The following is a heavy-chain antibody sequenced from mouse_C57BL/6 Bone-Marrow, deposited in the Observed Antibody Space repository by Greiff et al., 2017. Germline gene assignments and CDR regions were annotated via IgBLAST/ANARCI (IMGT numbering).Heavy chain of an antibody. V-gene: IGHV5-4*01. CDR2: ISDGGSYT. J-gene: IGHJ2*01. CDR3: ARDPFLIDY. CDR1: GFTFSSYA. Sequence: EVKLVESGGGLVKPGGSLKLSCAASGFTFSSYAMSWVRQTPEKRLEWVATISDGGSYTYYPDNVKGRFTISRDNAKNNLYLQMSHLKSEDTAMYYCARDPFLIDYWGQGTTLTVSS.